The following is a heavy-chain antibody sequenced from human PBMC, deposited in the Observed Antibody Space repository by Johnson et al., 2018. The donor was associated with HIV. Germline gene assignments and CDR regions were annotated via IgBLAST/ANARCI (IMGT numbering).Heavy chain of an antibody. CDR1: GFTFSSYD. V-gene: IGHV3-13*01. J-gene: IGHJ3*02. D-gene: IGHD2-8*01. CDR2: IGTAGAI. CDR3: ARSVNAGRPFDI. Sequence: VQLVESGGGLIQPGGSLRLSCAASGFTFSSYDMHWVRQATGKGLEWVSAIGTAGAIWYADSVKGRFTVSRDNAKNSFYLQMNSLRAEDTAVYYCARSVNAGRPFDIWGQGTLVTVSS.